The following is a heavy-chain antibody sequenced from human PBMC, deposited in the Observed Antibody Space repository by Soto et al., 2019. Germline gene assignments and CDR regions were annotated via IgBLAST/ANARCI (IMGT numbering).Heavy chain of an antibody. J-gene: IGHJ4*02. V-gene: IGHV4-30-2*01. D-gene: IGHD2-2*01. Sequence: QLQLQESGSGLVKPSQALSLTCAVSGGSISSGGYSWSWIRQPPGKGLEWIGYIYHTGSTYYNPSLQSRVTISVDRSKNQFSLKVNSMTAADTAVYYCASSSTSCYPCFDYWGQGTLVTVSS. CDR1: GGSISSGGYS. CDR2: IYHTGST. CDR3: ASSSTSCYPCFDY.